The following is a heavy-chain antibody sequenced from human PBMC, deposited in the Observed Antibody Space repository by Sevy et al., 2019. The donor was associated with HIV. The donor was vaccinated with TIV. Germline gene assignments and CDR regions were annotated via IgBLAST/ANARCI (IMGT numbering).Heavy chain of an antibody. J-gene: IGHJ4*02. CDR2: ISPNSGGT. CDR1: GYTFTGYY. V-gene: IGHV1-2*02. D-gene: IGHD3-22*01. Sequence: ASVKVSCKASGYTFTGYYIHWVRQAPGLGLEWMGWISPNSGGTNYAQKFQGRVTMTRDTSISTAYMELSRLKSNVTAVYYCTSGPSGFSGSDLEYWGQGALVTVCS. CDR3: TSGPSGFSGSDLEY.